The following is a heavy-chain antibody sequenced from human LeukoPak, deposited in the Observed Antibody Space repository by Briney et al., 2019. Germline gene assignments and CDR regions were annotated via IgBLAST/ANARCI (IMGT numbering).Heavy chain of an antibody. CDR1: QFSFSSYA. J-gene: IGHJ4*02. D-gene: IGHD5-24*01. CDR3: AKVGVWFLQLQPLYYFDY. V-gene: IGHV3-23*01. CDR2: VSGSNNNT. Sequence: PGGSLRLSCAASQFSFSSYAMSWVRQAPGKGLEWVSAVSGSNNNTYYADSVKGRFTISRDNSKNTLYLQMNSLRAEDTAVYYCAKVGVWFLQLQPLYYFDYWGQGTLVTVSS.